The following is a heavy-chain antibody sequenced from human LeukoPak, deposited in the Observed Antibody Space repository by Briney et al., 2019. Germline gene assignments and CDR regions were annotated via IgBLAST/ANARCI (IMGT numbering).Heavy chain of an antibody. V-gene: IGHV3-23*01. D-gene: IGHD5-12*01. J-gene: IGHJ4*02. CDR3: AKGTDSGYDYGALFDY. CDR2: ISSSGRST. CDR1: GFTFSSYA. Sequence: GGSLRLSCAASGFTFSSYAVSWVRQAPRKGLEWVSAISSSGRSTYYADSVKGRFTISRDNFKNTLYLQMNSLRAEDTALYYCAKGTDSGYDYGALFDYWGQGTLVTVSS.